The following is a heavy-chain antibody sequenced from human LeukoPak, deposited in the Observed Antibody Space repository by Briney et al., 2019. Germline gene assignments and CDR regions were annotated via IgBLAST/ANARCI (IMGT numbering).Heavy chain of an antibody. J-gene: IGHJ4*02. V-gene: IGHV3-23*01. CDR2: ISGSGSST. D-gene: IGHD2-2*01. CDR1: GFTLSTYA. Sequence: GGSLRLSCAASGFTLSTYAMSWVRQAPGKGLEWVSAISGSGSSTYYADSVKGRFTISRDNSKNTLYLEMNSLRAEDTALYYCAKAVRECSSTSCFRAADYWGQGTLVTVSS. CDR3: AKAVRECSSTSCFRAADY.